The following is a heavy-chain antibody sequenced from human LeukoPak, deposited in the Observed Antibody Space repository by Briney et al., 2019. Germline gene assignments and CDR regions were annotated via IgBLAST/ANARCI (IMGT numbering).Heavy chain of an antibody. V-gene: IGHV1-69*13. CDR2: IIPIFGTA. J-gene: IGHJ5*02. CDR1: GGTFGSYA. D-gene: IGHD2-2*01. CDR3: ARGHCSSTSCYDRFDP. Sequence: SVKVSCKASGGTFGSYAISWVRQAPGQGLEWMGGIIPIFGTANYARKFQGRVTITADESTSTAYMELSSLRSEDTAVYYCARGHCSSTSCYDRFDPWGQGTLVTVSS.